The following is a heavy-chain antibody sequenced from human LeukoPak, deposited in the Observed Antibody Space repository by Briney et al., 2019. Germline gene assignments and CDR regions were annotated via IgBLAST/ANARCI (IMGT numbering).Heavy chain of an antibody. D-gene: IGHD3-10*01. CDR1: GGTFSSYA. CDR3: ARDKVYGSGSYSDY. J-gene: IGHJ4*02. CDR2: IIPIFGTA. V-gene: IGHV1-69*13. Sequence: GASVKVSCKASGGTFSSYAISWVRQAPGQGLEWMGGIIPIFGTANYAQKFQGRVTITADESTSTAYMELSSLRSEDTAVYYCARDKVYGSGSYSDYWGQGTLVTVSS.